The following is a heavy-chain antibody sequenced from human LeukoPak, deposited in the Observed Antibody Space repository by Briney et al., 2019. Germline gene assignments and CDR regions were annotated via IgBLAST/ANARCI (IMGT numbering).Heavy chain of an antibody. J-gene: IGHJ4*02. D-gene: IGHD3-16*02. CDR3: ATEEIPRYDYVWGSYRRPIDY. CDR1: GYTFTGYY. V-gene: IGHV1-2*02. CDR2: INPNSGGT. Sequence: ASVKVSCKASGYTFTGYYMHWVRQAPGQGLEWMGWINPNSGGTNYALKFQGRVTMTRDTSISTAYMELSRLRSDDTAVYYCATEEIPRYDYVWGSYRRPIDYWGQGTLVTVSS.